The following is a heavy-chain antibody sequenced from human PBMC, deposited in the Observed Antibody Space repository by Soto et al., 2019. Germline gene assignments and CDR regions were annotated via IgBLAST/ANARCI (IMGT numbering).Heavy chain of an antibody. CDR3: AKDRRGGGNSDFYFAF. D-gene: IGHD3-10*01. V-gene: IGHV3-23*01. Sequence: PGGSLRLSCAASGFKFSSYAMSWVRQAPGKGLEWVSLISATGGGTYYADSVKGRFTISRDNSDNTLYLQVHSLRAEDTAVYYCAKDRRGGGNSDFYFAFWGQGAQVTVSS. J-gene: IGHJ4*02. CDR1: GFKFSSYA. CDR2: ISATGGGT.